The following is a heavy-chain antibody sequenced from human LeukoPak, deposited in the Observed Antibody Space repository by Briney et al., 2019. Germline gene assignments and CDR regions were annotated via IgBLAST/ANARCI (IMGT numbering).Heavy chain of an antibody. CDR1: GGSISSGGYY. Sequence: PSETLSLTCTVSGGSISSGGYYWSWIRQHPGKGLEWIGYIYYSGSTYYNPSPKSRVTISVDTSKNQFSLKLSSVTAADTAVYYCARGIQYCSSTSCYRPYYFDYWGQGTLVTVSS. V-gene: IGHV4-31*03. D-gene: IGHD2-2*01. J-gene: IGHJ4*02. CDR3: ARGIQYCSSTSCYRPYYFDY. CDR2: IYYSGST.